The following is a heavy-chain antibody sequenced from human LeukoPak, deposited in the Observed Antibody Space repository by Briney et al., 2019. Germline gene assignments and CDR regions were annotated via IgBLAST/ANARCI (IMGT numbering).Heavy chain of an antibody. CDR2: IWYDGSNK. CDR3: ARDGYGNNYMDV. Sequence: PGGSLRLSCAASGFTFSSYGMHWVRQAPGKGLEWVAVIWYDGSNKYYADSVKGRFTISRDNSKNTLSLQMNSLRAEDTAVYYCARDGYGNNYMDVWGKGTTVTVSS. CDR1: GFTFSSYG. J-gene: IGHJ6*03. D-gene: IGHD1/OR15-1a*01. V-gene: IGHV3-33*01.